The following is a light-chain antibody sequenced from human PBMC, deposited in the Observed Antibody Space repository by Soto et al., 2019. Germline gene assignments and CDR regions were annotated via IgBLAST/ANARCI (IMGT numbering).Light chain of an antibody. Sequence: QSALTRPASVSGSPGQSITISCTGTSSDVGSYNLVSWYQQHPGKAPKLMIYEVSKRPSGVSNRFSGSKSGNTASLTISGLQAEDEADYYCCSYAGSLFGGGTKLTVL. V-gene: IGLV2-23*02. CDR3: CSYAGSL. CDR1: SSDVGSYNL. J-gene: IGLJ2*01. CDR2: EVS.